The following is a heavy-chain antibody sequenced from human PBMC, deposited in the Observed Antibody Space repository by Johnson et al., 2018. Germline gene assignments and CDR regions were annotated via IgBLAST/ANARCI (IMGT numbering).Heavy chain of an antibody. Sequence: QVQLVQSGAEVKKPGSSVKVSCKASGGTFSSYAISWVRQAPGQGLEWMGGIIPIFGTANYAQKFQGRVTITADESTSTAYMELGSLRSEDTAVYYCARTYYYDSSGYYPYGMDVWGQGTTVTVSS. J-gene: IGHJ6*02. V-gene: IGHV1-69*12. D-gene: IGHD3-22*01. CDR2: IIPIFGTA. CDR3: ARTYYYDSSGYYPYGMDV. CDR1: GGTFSSYA.